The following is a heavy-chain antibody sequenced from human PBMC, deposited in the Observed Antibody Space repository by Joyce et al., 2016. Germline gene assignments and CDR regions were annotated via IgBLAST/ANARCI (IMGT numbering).Heavy chain of an antibody. CDR3: VRGISARPGGPNWFDP. V-gene: IGHV3-74*01. Sequence: EVQLVESGGGLVQPGGSLRLSCAASGFSFSGYWIHWVRQAPGKGLGWVLRINTDGRSTRFADSVKGRFTISRDNAKNTLYLQMNSLRAEDTAVYYCVRGISARPGGPNWFDPWGQGTLVTVSS. J-gene: IGHJ5*02. D-gene: IGHD6-6*01. CDR2: INTDGRST. CDR1: GFSFSGYW.